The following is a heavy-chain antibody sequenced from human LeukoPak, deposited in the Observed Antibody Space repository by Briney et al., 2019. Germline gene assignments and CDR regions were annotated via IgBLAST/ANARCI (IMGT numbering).Heavy chain of an antibody. CDR1: GGSFSGYY. J-gene: IGHJ3*02. Sequence: PSVTLSLTCAVYGGSFSGYYWSWIRHPPGKGREWIGEINHSESTNESPFLKSPVTISGGTSKNQSSLKLSSVSAANRAVYYCARGAPIYYYGWGSYYNVPDAFDIWGEREMLTASS. V-gene: IGHV4-34*01. CDR2: INHSEST. CDR3: ARGAPIYYYGWGSYYNVPDAFDI. D-gene: IGHD3-10*01.